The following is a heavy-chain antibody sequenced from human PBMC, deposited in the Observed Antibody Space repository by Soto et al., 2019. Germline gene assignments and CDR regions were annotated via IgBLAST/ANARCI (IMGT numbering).Heavy chain of an antibody. D-gene: IGHD3-22*01. CDR1: GFTFSSYS. CDR2: ISSSSTNI. J-gene: IGHJ4*02. V-gene: IGHV3-21*01. CDR3: ARDRFVDSSGYYENAHFDY. Sequence: GGSLRLSCAASGFTFSSYSMNWVRQAPGKGLEWVSSISSSSTNIYYADSVKGRFTISRDNAKNSLYLQMNSLRAEDTAVYYCARDRFVDSSGYYENAHFDYWGQGTLVTVSS.